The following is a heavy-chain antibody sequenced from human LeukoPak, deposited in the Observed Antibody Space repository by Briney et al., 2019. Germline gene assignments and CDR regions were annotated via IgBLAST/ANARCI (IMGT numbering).Heavy chain of an antibody. V-gene: IGHV3-30*02. CDR1: GFTFSDYG. D-gene: IGHD6-19*01. CDR3: AKALVERAVAAKERGFDY. J-gene: IGHJ4*02. CDR2: IRYDGSNK. Sequence: PGGSLRLSCAASGFTFSDYGMHWVRQAPGKGLEWVAFIRYDGSNKYYADSVKGRFTISRDNSKNTLYLQMNSLRAEDTAVYYCAKALVERAVAAKERGFDYWGQGTLVTVSS.